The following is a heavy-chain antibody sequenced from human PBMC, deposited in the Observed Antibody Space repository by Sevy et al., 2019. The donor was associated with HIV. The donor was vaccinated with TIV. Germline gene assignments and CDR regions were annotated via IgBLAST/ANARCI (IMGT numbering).Heavy chain of an antibody. J-gene: IGHJ6*02. Sequence: SETLSLTCTVSGGSISSSSYYWGWIRQPQGKGLEWIGSIYYSGSTYYNPSLKSRVTISVDTSKNQFSLKLSSVTAADTAVYYCARQLRWFRESYYYGMDVWGQGTTVTVSS. CDR3: ARQLRWFRESYYYGMDV. CDR1: GGSISSSSYY. D-gene: IGHD3-10*01. CDR2: IYYSGST. V-gene: IGHV4-39*01.